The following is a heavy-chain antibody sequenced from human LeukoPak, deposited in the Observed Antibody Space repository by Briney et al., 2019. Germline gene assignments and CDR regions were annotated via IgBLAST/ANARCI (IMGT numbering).Heavy chain of an antibody. CDR2: IYPSGNT. J-gene: IGHJ4*02. CDR1: GGSVSSTSYY. Sequence: PSETLSLTCTVSGGSVSSTSYYWSWIRQPAGKGLEWVGRIYPSGNTNYNPSLKSRVTISLDTSKNQFSLNLRSVTAADTAVYYCARDGLVTMELDYWGQGTLVTVSS. D-gene: IGHD3/OR15-3a*01. CDR3: ARDGLVTMELDY. V-gene: IGHV4-61*02.